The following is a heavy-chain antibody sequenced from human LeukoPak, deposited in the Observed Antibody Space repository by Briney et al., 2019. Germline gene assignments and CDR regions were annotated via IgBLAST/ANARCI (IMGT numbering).Heavy chain of an antibody. CDR1: GFTFSSHW. CDR3: AREARQLVY. CDR2: IKQDGSEK. Sequence: GGSLRLSCAASGFTFSSHWMSWVRQAPGKRLEWVANIKQDGSEKYYVDSVKGRFTISRDNAKNSLYLQMNSLRAEDTAVYYCAREARQLVYWGQGTLVTVSS. V-gene: IGHV3-7*01. J-gene: IGHJ4*02. D-gene: IGHD6-13*01.